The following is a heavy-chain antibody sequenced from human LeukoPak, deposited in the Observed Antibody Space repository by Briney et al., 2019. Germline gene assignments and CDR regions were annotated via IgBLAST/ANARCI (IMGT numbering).Heavy chain of an antibody. J-gene: IGHJ4*02. CDR3: AKDSFDYYDSSGYYV. Sequence: GGSLRLSCAASGFTFSSYSMNWVRQAPGKGLEWVSSISSSSSYIYYADSVKGRFTISRDNAKNSLYLQMNSLRAEDTAVYYCAKDSFDYYDSSGYYVWGQGTLVTVSS. CDR1: GFTFSSYS. D-gene: IGHD3-22*01. V-gene: IGHV3-21*01. CDR2: ISSSSSYI.